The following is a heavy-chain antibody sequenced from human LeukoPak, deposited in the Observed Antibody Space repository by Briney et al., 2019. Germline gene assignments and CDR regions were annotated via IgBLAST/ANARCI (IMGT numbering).Heavy chain of an antibody. J-gene: IGHJ4*02. Sequence: GGSPRLSCVASGFTFSSSWMAWVRQAPGKGLQWVANINHDGSVKNYVGSVKGRFAISRDNAQNSFYLQMNSLETDDTAVYYCAKNSYSKGDYWGQGTLVTVSS. CDR1: GFTFSSSW. CDR3: AKNSYSKGDY. V-gene: IGHV3-7*01. CDR2: INHDGSVK. D-gene: IGHD4-4*01.